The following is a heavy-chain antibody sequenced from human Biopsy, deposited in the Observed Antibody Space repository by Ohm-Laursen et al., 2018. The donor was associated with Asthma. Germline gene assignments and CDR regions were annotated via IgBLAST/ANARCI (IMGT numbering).Heavy chain of an antibody. Sequence: ASVEGSCKISGYSLTDLSMHWVRQAPGQGLEWMGGHDHEEGGTVNARRFQGRVTMTEDTSTDTAYMELSSLSSDDTAVYYCASDFPKDYVRYNFQFWGQGTLVTVSS. J-gene: IGHJ4*02. V-gene: IGHV1-24*01. D-gene: IGHD4-17*01. CDR3: ASDFPKDYVRYNFQF. CDR1: GYSLTDLS. CDR2: HDHEEGGT.